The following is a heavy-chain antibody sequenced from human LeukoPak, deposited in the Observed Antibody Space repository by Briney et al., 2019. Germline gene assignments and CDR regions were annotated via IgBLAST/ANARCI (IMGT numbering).Heavy chain of an antibody. CDR3: ARGAGDRGGYFDY. V-gene: IGHV1-2*02. CDR1: GYTFTSYG. J-gene: IGHJ4*02. Sequence: GASVKVSCKASGYTFTSYGISWVRQAPGQGLEWMGWINPNSGGTNYAQKFQGRVTMTRDTSISTAYMELSRLRSDDTAVYYCARGAGDRGGYFDYWGQGTLVTVSS. D-gene: IGHD7-27*01. CDR2: INPNSGGT.